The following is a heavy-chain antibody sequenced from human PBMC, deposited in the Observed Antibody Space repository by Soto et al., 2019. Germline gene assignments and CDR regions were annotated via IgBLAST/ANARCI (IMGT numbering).Heavy chain of an antibody. CDR3: VLARGYFEA. V-gene: IGHV1-69*01. J-gene: IGHJ1*01. Sequence: QVELVQSGPEVRKPGSSVNISCKASGGSFSNYVVTWVRPAPGQRLEWMGGIIPIFGTPDFLGKFQDRVNVTADMTTVSMEVSSLTSEDTAVYYCVLARGYFEAWGQGTLVTVYS. CDR1: GGSFSNYV. CDR2: IIPIFGTP. D-gene: IGHD5-12*01.